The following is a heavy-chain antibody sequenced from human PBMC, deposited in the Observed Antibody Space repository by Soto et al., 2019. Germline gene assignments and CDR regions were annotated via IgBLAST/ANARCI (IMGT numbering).Heavy chain of an antibody. CDR3: ARVVPGAEAWFGP. Sequence: QVPLVQSGGEVKRPEASVKVSCKTSGYTFSNYGITWVREAPGQPLEWLGWISLYSDGTNYAQKFQGRVSMTTDTSTTTAYMELRSLRSDDTSVYYCARVVPGAEAWFGPWGQGTLVTVSS. D-gene: IGHD2-2*01. V-gene: IGHV1-18*01. CDR2: ISLYSDGT. J-gene: IGHJ5*02. CDR1: GYTFSNYG.